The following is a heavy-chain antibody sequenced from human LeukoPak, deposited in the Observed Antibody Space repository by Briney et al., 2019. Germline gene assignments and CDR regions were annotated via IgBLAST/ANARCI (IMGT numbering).Heavy chain of an antibody. D-gene: IGHD3-22*01. J-gene: IGHJ4*02. Sequence: GGSLRLSCAASGFTFSSYAMHWVRQAPGKGLEWVAVISYDGSNKYYADSVKGRFTISRDNSKNTLYLQMNSLRAEDTAVYYCARAYGYYYDSSGYSMGIDYWGQGTLVTVSS. CDR3: ARAYGYYYDSSGYSMGIDY. CDR2: ISYDGSNK. V-gene: IGHV3-30*04. CDR1: GFTFSSYA.